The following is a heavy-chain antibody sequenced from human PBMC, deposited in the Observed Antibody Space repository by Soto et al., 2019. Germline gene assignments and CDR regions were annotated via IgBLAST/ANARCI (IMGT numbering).Heavy chain of an antibody. D-gene: IGHD6-13*01. Sequence: QVQLVQSGAEVKKPGASVKVSCKASGYTFTSYYMHWVRQAPGQGLEWMGIINPSGGSTSYAQKFQGRVTMNRDTSTSTVYMELSSLRSEDTAVYYCARDPYSSSQMYYLDYWGQGTLVTVSS. J-gene: IGHJ4*02. V-gene: IGHV1-46*03. CDR3: ARDPYSSSQMYYLDY. CDR1: GYTFTSYY. CDR2: INPSGGST.